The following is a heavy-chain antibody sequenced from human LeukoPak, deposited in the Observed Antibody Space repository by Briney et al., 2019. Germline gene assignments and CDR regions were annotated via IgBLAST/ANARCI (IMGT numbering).Heavy chain of an antibody. V-gene: IGHV1-18*01. CDR3: ARDQIPTRLRRFLEYYMDV. D-gene: IGHD3-3*01. Sequence: GASVKVSCKASGYTFTSYGISWVRQAPGQGLEWMGWISAYNGNTNYAQKLQGRVTMTTDTSTSTAYMELRSLRSDDTAVYYCARDQIPTRLRRFLEYYMDVWGKGTTVTVSS. CDR2: ISAYNGNT. CDR1: GYTFTSYG. J-gene: IGHJ6*03.